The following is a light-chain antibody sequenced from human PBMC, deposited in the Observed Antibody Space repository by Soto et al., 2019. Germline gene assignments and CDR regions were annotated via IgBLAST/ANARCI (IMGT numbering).Light chain of an antibody. V-gene: IGLV2-8*01. CDR2: EVS. J-gene: IGLJ1*01. CDR3: SSYAGSKNYTYV. Sequence: QSVLTQPPSASGSRGQSVTISCTGTSSDVGGYKYVSWYQQHPGKAPKLIIYEVSKRPSGVPDRFSGSKSGNTASLTVSGLQAEDEDEYYCSSYAGSKNYTYVFGTATKVTV. CDR1: SSDVGGYKY.